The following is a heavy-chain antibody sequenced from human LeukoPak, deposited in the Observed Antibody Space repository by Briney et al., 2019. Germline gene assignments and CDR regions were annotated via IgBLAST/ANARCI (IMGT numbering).Heavy chain of an antibody. Sequence: SETLSLTCTVSGGSISSGGYYWGWIRQHPGKGLEWIGYIYYSGSTYYNPSLKSRVTISVDTSKNQFSLKLSSVTAADTAVYYCARSGRFLEWFDYWGQGTLVTVSS. CDR1: GGSISSGGYY. D-gene: IGHD3-3*01. J-gene: IGHJ4*02. CDR2: IYYSGST. CDR3: ARSGRFLEWFDY. V-gene: IGHV4-31*03.